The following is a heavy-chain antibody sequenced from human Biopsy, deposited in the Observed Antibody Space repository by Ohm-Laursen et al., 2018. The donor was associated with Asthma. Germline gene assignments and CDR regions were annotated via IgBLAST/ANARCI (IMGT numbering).Heavy chain of an antibody. CDR3: AKDRVRINSAYYFDY. CDR1: GFTFRSYA. CDR2: MSYDGSLK. Sequence: SLRLSCSASGFTFRSYAMHWVRQAPGKGLEWVAVMSYDGSLKYYADSVKGRFTISRDNSKNTLYLHMHSLRAEDTAVYFCAKDRVRINSAYYFDYWGQGTLVTVSS. V-gene: IGHV3-30-3*02. J-gene: IGHJ4*02. D-gene: IGHD3-10*01.